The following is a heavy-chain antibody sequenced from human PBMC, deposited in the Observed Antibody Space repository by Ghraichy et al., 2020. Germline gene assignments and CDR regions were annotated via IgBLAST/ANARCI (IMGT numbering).Heavy chain of an antibody. V-gene: IGHV4-59*08. CDR1: GGSISPNY. J-gene: IGHJ4*02. CDR2: IFYSGST. D-gene: IGHD6-13*01. CDR3: ARSRVLRVATGYYFHY. Sequence: SETLSLTCSVSGGSISPNYWSWIRQPPGKGLEWIGNIFYSGSTFYNPSLESRVTISVDKSKNQISLRLSSATAADTAVYYCARSRVLRVATGYYFHYWGPGALVTVSS.